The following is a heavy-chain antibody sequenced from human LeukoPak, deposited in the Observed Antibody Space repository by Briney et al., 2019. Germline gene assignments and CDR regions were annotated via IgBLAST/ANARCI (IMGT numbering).Heavy chain of an antibody. CDR2: INPHSGGT. J-gene: IGHJ5*02. V-gene: IGHV1-2*02. CDR1: GYTFSGNY. CDR3: ARGGHRDIVVVPAAKKWFDP. D-gene: IGHD2-2*01. Sequence: ASVKVSCKASGYTFSGNYMNWVRQAPGQGLEWMGWINPHSGGTIYPQRFQGRVTMTRDTSISTAYMELSRLRSDDTAVYYCARGGHRDIVVVPAAKKWFDPWGQGTLVTVSS.